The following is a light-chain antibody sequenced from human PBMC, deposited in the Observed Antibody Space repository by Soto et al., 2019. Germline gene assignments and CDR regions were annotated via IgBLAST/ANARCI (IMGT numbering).Light chain of an antibody. CDR1: QNFSNY. V-gene: IGKV3-11*01. CDR3: QLRTNWPSLT. CDR2: DAS. Sequence: DIVLTQAPATLSLSPGQRATLSCRASQNFSNYVAWYQQKPGRDPRLLIYDASKRATGIPSRFSGSAAGTDFTLTISSLEPEDFAIYYCQLRTNWPSLTFGGGTKVDIK. J-gene: IGKJ4*02.